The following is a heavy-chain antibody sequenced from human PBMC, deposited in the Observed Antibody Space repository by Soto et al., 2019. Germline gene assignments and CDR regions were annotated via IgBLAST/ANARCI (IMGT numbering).Heavy chain of an antibody. J-gene: IGHJ3*02. CDR2: IWYDGSNK. D-gene: IGHD2-15*01. CDR3: ARAMEEGYCSGGSCPDDAFDI. Sequence: QVQLVESGGGVVQPGRSLRLSCAASGFTFSSYGMHWVRQAPGKGLEWVAVIWYDGSNKYYADSVKGRFTISRDNSKNTLYLQMNSLRAEDTAMYYCARAMEEGYCSGGSCPDDAFDIWGQGTMVTVSS. CDR1: GFTFSSYG. V-gene: IGHV3-33*01.